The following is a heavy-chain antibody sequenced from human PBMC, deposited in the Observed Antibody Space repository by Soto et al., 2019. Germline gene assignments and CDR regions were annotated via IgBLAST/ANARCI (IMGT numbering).Heavy chain of an antibody. CDR1: GYTFTSYV. J-gene: IGHJ4*02. CDR2: ISANKGKT. Sequence: QVQLVQSGAEVKKPRASVKVSCKASGYTFTSYVIRWMRQAPGQGLEWKRWISANKGKTNYAQKLQGRVTMTTEKATSTAYRELRSLISDDTAVYYCAGAGYSSGWYSLTDYWGQGTLDTVSS. CDR3: AGAGYSSGWYSLTDY. D-gene: IGHD6-19*01. V-gene: IGHV1-18*04.